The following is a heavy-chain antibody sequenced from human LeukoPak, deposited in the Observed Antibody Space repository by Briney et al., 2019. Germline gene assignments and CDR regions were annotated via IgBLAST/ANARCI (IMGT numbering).Heavy chain of an antibody. D-gene: IGHD3-22*01. J-gene: IGHJ4*02. V-gene: IGHV4-59*08. CDR1: GGSISSYY. CDR2: IYYSGST. Sequence: SETLSLTCTVSGGSISSYYWSWIRQPPGKGLEWIGYIYYSGSTNYNPSLKSRVTISVDTSKNQFSLKLSSVTAADTAVYYCARQNRDSTAYYDFWGQGTLVTVSS. CDR3: ARQNRDSTAYYDF.